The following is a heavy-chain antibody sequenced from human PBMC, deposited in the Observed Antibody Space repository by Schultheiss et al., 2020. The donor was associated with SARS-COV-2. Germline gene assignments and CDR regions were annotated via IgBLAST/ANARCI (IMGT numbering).Heavy chain of an antibody. V-gene: IGHV4-31*03. Sequence: SETLSLTCTVSGGSISSGGYYWSWIRQHPGKGLEWIGYIYYSGSTYYNPSLKSRVTISVDTSKNQFSLRLSSVTAADTAVYYCARFYYDSRGYYSDYYFDYWGQGTLVTVSS. CDR2: IYYSGST. J-gene: IGHJ4*02. CDR1: GGSISSGGYY. CDR3: ARFYYDSRGYYSDYYFDY. D-gene: IGHD3-22*01.